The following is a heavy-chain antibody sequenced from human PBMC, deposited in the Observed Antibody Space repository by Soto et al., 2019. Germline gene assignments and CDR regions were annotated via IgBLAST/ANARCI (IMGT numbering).Heavy chain of an antibody. J-gene: IGHJ6*02. CDR3: ARDRSYSNYYYYYYAMDV. CDR1: GFTFNNYA. CDR2: ISGVDGYS. Sequence: GGSLRLSCAASGFTFNNYAMNWVRQAPGKGLEWVSAISGVDGYSSYTDSVKGRFTISRDDSDNTLYLQMNSLRVEDTAVYFCARDRSYSNYYYYYYAMDVWGQGTTVTVSS. V-gene: IGHV3-23*01. D-gene: IGHD4-4*01.